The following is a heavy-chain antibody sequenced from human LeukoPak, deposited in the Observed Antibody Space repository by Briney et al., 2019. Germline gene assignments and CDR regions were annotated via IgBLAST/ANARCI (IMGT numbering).Heavy chain of an antibody. CDR3: AKDRLLNCRGDCYIFDY. J-gene: IGHJ4*02. CDR2: ISGSGDST. V-gene: IGHV3-23*01. D-gene: IGHD2-21*02. CDR1: GFTLRSYV. Sequence: GGSLRLSCVASGFTLRSYVMNWVRQTPGKGLEWVSSISGSGDSTFYADSVKGRVSISRDSSKNTLYLQVNGLRTEDTAVYYCAKDRLLNCRGDCYIFDYWGQGTVVTVPS.